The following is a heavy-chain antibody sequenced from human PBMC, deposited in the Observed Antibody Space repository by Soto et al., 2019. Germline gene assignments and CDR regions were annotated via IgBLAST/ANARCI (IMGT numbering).Heavy chain of an antibody. Sequence: EVQLLESGGGLVQPGGSLRLSCAASGFTFSSYAMSWVRQAPGKGLEWVSAISGSGGSTYYADSVKGRFTISRDNSKNTLYLQMNSLRAEDTAVYYCAKNPPGCSGGNCYSTLDYWGQGTLVTVSS. J-gene: IGHJ4*02. D-gene: IGHD2-15*01. CDR1: GFTFSSYA. CDR2: ISGSGGST. CDR3: AKNPPGCSGGNCYSTLDY. V-gene: IGHV3-23*01.